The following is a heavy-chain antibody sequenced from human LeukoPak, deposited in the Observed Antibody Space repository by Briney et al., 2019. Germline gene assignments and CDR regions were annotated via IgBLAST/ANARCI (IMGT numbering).Heavy chain of an antibody. CDR2: IYYSGST. J-gene: IGHJ6*03. CDR1: GGSISSNSFY. V-gene: IGHV4-39*01. CDR3: ARQGADYFYYYVDV. D-gene: IGHD3-16*01. Sequence: PSETLSLTCSVPGGSISSNSFYWDWIRQPPGKGLEWIGSIYYSGSTFYSSSLESRVSLSVDMSKNQFSLKLTSVTAADTAVYYCARQGADYFYYYVDVWGEGTTVAVSS.